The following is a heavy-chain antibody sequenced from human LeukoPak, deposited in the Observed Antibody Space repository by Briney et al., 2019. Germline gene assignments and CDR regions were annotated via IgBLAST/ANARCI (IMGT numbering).Heavy chain of an antibody. V-gene: IGHV3-30*18. Sequence: GGSLRLSCGASGFSFSRYGMHWVRQAPGKGLEWVAVVSYDGSNKYYADSVKGRFTISRGNSKKTLYLQMNSLRGEDTGVYFCAKDAQGANDLDDALDIWGQGTMVTVSS. CDR1: GFSFSRYG. CDR3: AKDAQGANDLDDALDI. D-gene: IGHD4/OR15-4a*01. J-gene: IGHJ3*02. CDR2: VSYDGSNK.